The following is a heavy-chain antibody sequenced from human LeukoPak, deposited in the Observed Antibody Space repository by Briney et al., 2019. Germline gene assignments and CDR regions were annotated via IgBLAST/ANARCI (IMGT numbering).Heavy chain of an antibody. D-gene: IGHD2-2*02. CDR1: GFTFSSYA. CDR3: AKDGEYCSNTSCCTDY. J-gene: IGHJ4*02. Sequence: GGSLRLSCAASGFTFSSYAMSWVRQAPGKGLEWVSAISGSGGSTYYADSVKGRFTISRDNSKNTLYLQMNSLRAEDTAVYYCAKDGEYCSNTSCCTDYWGQGTLVTVSS. CDR2: ISGSGGST. V-gene: IGHV3-23*01.